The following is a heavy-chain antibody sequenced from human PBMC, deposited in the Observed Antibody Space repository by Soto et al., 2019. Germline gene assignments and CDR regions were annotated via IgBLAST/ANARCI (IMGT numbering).Heavy chain of an antibody. D-gene: IGHD6-19*01. V-gene: IGHV3-30*03. J-gene: IGHJ6*02. CDR2: ISYDGSNK. CDR1: GFTFSSYG. Sequence: PGGSLRLSCAASGFTFSSYGMHWVRQAPGKGLEWVAVISYDGSNKYYADSVKGRFTISRDNSKNTLYLQMNSLRAEGTAVYYCATPPPEGQWLAYYYYGMDVWGQGTTVTVSS. CDR3: ATPPPEGQWLAYYYYGMDV.